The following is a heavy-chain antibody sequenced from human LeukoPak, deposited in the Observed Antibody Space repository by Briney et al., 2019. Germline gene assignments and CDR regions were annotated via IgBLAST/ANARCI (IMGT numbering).Heavy chain of an antibody. D-gene: IGHD3-22*01. V-gene: IGHV3-23*01. CDR2: ISGSGGST. J-gene: IGHJ4*02. CDR1: GFTFSSYA. Sequence: PGGSLRLSGAASGFTFSSYAMSWVRQAPGKGLEWVSAISGSGGSTYYADSVKGRFTISRDNSKNTLYLQMNSLRAEDTAVYYCAKDLTMIVVVTERTPDYWGQGTLVTVSS. CDR3: AKDLTMIVVVTERTPDY.